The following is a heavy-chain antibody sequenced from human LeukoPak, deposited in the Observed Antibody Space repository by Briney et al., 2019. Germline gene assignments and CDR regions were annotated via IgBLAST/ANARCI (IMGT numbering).Heavy chain of an antibody. CDR2: IFPGESHA. D-gene: IGHD1-1*01. CDR1: GCNFATNW. CDR3: AKFQATWNGPS. J-gene: IGHJ5*02. V-gene: IGHV5-51*01. Sequence: GESLKISCQGSGCNFATNWIVWVRQMPGKGLEFMWIIFPGESHARYSPSFQGQVTISADTSISTAYLHWSSLQASDTAMYYCAKFQATWNGPSWGQGTLVTVSS.